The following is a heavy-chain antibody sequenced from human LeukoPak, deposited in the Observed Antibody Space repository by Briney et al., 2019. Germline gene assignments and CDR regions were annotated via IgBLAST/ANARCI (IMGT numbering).Heavy chain of an antibody. J-gene: IGHJ6*02. D-gene: IGHD3-10*01. CDR3: AREPLVRDYGMDV. Sequence: SETLSLTCTVSGGSISSYYWSWIRQPPGKGLEWIGYIYYSGSTNYNPSHKSRVTISVDTSKNQFSLKLSSVTAADTAVYYCAREPLVRDYGMDVWGQGTTVTVSS. CDR1: GGSISSYY. CDR2: IYYSGST. V-gene: IGHV4-59*01.